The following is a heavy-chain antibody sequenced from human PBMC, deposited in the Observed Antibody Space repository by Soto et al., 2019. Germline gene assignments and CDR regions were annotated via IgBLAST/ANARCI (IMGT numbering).Heavy chain of an antibody. CDR3: ARHGSRGRTFDI. V-gene: IGHV4-59*08. CDR1: GDSVSTYY. D-gene: IGHD3-22*01. J-gene: IGHJ3*02. Sequence: QVQLQESGPGLVQSSETLSLTCAVSGDSVSTYYWSWIRQPPEKGLEWIGYIYYSGSTNQNPSLNSRVIMSVDTSKKQVSLKLISVTAADKAVYYCARHGSRGRTFDIWGQGTMVTVSS. CDR2: IYYSGST.